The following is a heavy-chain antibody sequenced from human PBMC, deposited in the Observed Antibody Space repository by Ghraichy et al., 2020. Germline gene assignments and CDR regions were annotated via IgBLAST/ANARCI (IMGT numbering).Heavy chain of an antibody. J-gene: IGHJ3*02. D-gene: IGHD3-16*01. V-gene: IGHV3-30-3*01. CDR2: IAYDGSDK. CDR3: ARLKVTTYGAFDI. CDR1: GFSFSTYI. Sequence: GGSLRLSCAASGFSFSTYIMHWVRQAPGKGLEWVADIAYDGSDKYYADSVKGRFTISRDNSKNTLYLQMNSLTTEDTAVYYCARLKVTTYGAFDIWGQGTMVTVSS.